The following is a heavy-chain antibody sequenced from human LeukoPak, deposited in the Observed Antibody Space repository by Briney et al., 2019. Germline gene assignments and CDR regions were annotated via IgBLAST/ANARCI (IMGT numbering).Heavy chain of an antibody. V-gene: IGHV3-53*01. CDR1: GFTVSSNY. D-gene: IGHD3-9*01. CDR2: IYSGGST. Sequence: PGGSLRLSCAASGFTVSSNYMSWVRQAPGKGLEWVSVIYSGGSTYYADSVKGRFTISRDNSKNTLYLQMNSLRADDTAVYYCARDQAATNTQVRFCLDWGQGTLVTVSS. J-gene: IGHJ4*02. CDR3: ARDQAATNTQVRFCLD.